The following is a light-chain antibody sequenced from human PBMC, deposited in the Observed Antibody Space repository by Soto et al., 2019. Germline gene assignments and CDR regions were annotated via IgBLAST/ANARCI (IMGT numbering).Light chain of an antibody. Sequence: DIQMTQSPSSLSASVGDRVTITCRASQSISTYLNWYQHKPGKAPKVLIYAASSLQSGVPSRFSGSGSGTDVTLTISSLQPEDFATYYCQQSYSTQYTFGQGTKLEIK. J-gene: IGKJ2*01. CDR1: QSISTY. V-gene: IGKV1-39*01. CDR2: AAS. CDR3: QQSYSTQYT.